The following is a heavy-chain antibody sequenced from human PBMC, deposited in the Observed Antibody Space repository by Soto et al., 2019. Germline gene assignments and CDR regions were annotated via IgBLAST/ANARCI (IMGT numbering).Heavy chain of an antibody. CDR2: LYYTGST. Sequence: SGTPSAPRSVSCDPLSRFCHFWAWVPPPPGKGLEWIGSLYYTGSTYYNPSLKSRVAMSIDTSKSQFSLNLRSTTAADTAVYYCVRHSTSKSWYYGWFYPWGHGTLVTVSS. J-gene: IGHJ5*02. D-gene: IGHD6-13*01. CDR3: VRHSTSKSWYYGWFYP. CDR1: CDPLSRFCHF. V-gene: IGHV4-39*01.